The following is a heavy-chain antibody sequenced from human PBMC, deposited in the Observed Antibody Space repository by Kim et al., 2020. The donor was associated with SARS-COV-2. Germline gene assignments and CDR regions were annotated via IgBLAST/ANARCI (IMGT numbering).Heavy chain of an antibody. J-gene: IGHJ4*02. CDR1: GGTFSSYA. CDR2: IIPIFGTA. Sequence: SVKVSCKASGGTFSSYAISWVRQAPGQGLEWMGGIIPIFGTANYAQKFQGRVTITADESTSTAYMELSSLRSEDTAVYYCARDLGRLGRRPATHYFDYWGQGTLVTVSS. CDR3: ARDLGRLGRRPATHYFDY. V-gene: IGHV1-69*13. D-gene: IGHD2-2*01.